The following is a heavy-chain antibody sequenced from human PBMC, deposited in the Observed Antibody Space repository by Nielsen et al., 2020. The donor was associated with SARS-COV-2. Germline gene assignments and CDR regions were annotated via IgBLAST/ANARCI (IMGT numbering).Heavy chain of an antibody. V-gene: IGHV3-9*01. CDR2: ISWNSGSI. D-gene: IGHD6-25*01. CDR1: GFTFDDYA. J-gene: IGHJ3*02. Sequence: SCAASGFTFDDYAMHWVRQAPGKGLEWVSGISWNSGSIGYADSVKGRFTISRDNAKNSLYLQMNSLRAEDTALYYCAKPGSDAFDIWGQGTMVTVSS. CDR3: AKPGSDAFDI.